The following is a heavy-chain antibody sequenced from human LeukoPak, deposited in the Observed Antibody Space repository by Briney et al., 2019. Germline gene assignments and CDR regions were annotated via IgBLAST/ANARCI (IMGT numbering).Heavy chain of an antibody. Sequence: PGGSLRLSCAASGFIFSNYGIHWVRQAPGKGLEWVAVISYDGSNKYADSVKGRFTISRDNSKNTLFLQMNSLRPDDTAVYYCATTLGSGWNFDYWGQGTLVTVSS. J-gene: IGHJ4*02. CDR3: ATTLGSGWNFDY. V-gene: IGHV3-30*03. CDR1: GFIFSNYG. CDR2: ISYDGSNK. D-gene: IGHD6-19*01.